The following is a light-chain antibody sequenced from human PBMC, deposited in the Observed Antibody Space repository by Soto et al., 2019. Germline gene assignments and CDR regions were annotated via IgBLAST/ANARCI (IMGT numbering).Light chain of an antibody. CDR3: QQSCSSPPWT. Sequence: DIQMTQSPASLSASVGDRVTITCRASQSISSYLNWYQQKPGKAPKLLIYAASSLQSGVPSRFSGSGSGTDFTLTISSLQPEDFGTYYCQQSCSSPPWTFGRGTKVDI. CDR1: QSISSY. CDR2: AAS. V-gene: IGKV1-39*01. J-gene: IGKJ1*01.